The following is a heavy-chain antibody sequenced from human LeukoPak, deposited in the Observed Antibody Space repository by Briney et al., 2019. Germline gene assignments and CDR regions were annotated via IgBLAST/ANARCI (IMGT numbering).Heavy chain of an antibody. Sequence: NPSETLSLMCSVSGGSMSSYYWSWIRQPAGKGLEWIGRIYTSGSTNYNPSLKSRVTISVDTSKNQFSLKLSSVTAADTAVYYCARQLGYSYGYVNWFDPWGQGTLVTVSS. CDR1: GGSMSSYY. CDR3: ARQLGYSYGYVNWFDP. CDR2: IYTSGST. V-gene: IGHV4-4*07. D-gene: IGHD5-18*01. J-gene: IGHJ5*02.